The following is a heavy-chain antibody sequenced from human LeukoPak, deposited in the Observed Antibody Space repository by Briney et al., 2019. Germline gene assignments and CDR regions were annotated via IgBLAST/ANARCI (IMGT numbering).Heavy chain of an antibody. J-gene: IGHJ1*01. Sequence: GGSLRLSCAASGFTFSSYSMNWVRQAPGKGLEWVSSISSSSSYIYYADSVKGRFTISRDNAKNSLYLQMNSLRAEDTAVYYCARSIVGATPPEYFQHWGQGTLVTVSS. V-gene: IGHV3-21*01. CDR3: ARSIVGATPPEYFQH. D-gene: IGHD1-26*01. CDR2: ISSSSSYI. CDR1: GFTFSSYS.